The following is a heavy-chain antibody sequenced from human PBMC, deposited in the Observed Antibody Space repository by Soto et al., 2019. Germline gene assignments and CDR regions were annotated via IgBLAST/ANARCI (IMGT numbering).Heavy chain of an antibody. CDR2: HYSGGST. Sequence: DVQLVESGGGLVQPGGSLRLSCAISGFSVSSNYLSWVRQAPGKGLEWVSVHYSGGSTYYADSVQGRFTISRDKSNNTLYLQMRRVRAEDTALYFCAIHRHPRATVGATSPLDPWGQGTQVTVSS. CDR1: GFSVSSNY. V-gene: IGHV3-53*01. D-gene: IGHD1-26*01. J-gene: IGHJ5*02. CDR3: AIHRHPRATVGATSPLDP.